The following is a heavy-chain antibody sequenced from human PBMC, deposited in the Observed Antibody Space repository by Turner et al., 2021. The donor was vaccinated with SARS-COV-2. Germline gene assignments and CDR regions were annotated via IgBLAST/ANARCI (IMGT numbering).Heavy chain of an antibody. Sequence: QVELVESGGGVVQPGRYLRLSCAASEFIFSDFSMHWVRQAPGKGLEWVSAISPAGKKAYYADSVNGRFTISRDNSKNTVYLQMNSLRAEDTAVYYCARRDDAFDIWGQGTMLTVSS. CDR2: ISPAGKKA. CDR1: EFIFSDFS. V-gene: IGHV3-30*04. J-gene: IGHJ3*02. CDR3: ARRDDAFDI.